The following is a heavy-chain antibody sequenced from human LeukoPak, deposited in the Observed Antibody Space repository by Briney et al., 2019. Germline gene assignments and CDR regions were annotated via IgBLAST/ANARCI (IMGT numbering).Heavy chain of an antibody. V-gene: IGHV1-18*01. Sequence: ASVKVSCKASGYTFTSYGISWVRQAPGQGLEWIGWISAYNGNTNYAQKLHGRVTMTTETATRTAYMELRSLRSDDTAVYYCARESRYCSSTSCSFFDYWGQGPLVTVS. CDR1: GYTFTSYG. J-gene: IGHJ4*02. CDR2: ISAYNGNT. CDR3: ARESRYCSSTSCSFFDY. D-gene: IGHD2-2*01.